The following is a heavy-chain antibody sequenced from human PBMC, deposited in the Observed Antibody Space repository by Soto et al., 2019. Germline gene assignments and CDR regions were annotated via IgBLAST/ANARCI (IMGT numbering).Heavy chain of an antibody. Sequence: QVQLLESGPKLVKPSQTLSLTCTVSGASITTAYYWTWVRQHPVKGLEWIGHIYYSGSTYYNPSLKSRLNIALDTSKNKFSLQLDSVTAADTAMYDCARGSRFDPWGQGTQFTVSS. CDR3: ARGSRFDP. CDR1: GASITTAYY. D-gene: IGHD1-26*01. J-gene: IGHJ5*02. CDR2: IYYSGST. V-gene: IGHV4-31*03.